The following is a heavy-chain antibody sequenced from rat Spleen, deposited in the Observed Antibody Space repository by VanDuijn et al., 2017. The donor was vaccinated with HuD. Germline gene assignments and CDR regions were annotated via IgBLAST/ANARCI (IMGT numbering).Heavy chain of an antibody. Sequence: EVQLVESGGGLVQPGGSLKLSCVASGFTFNNYWMTWIRQAPGKGLEWVATISYDGSNTYYRDSVKGRFTISRDDGKSTLYLEMDSLRSEDMATYYCVRQGYLRDWYFDFWGPGTMVTVSS. CDR1: GFTFNNYW. CDR3: VRQGYLRDWYFDF. V-gene: IGHV5-31*01. D-gene: IGHD2-5*01. CDR2: ISYDGSNT. J-gene: IGHJ1*01.